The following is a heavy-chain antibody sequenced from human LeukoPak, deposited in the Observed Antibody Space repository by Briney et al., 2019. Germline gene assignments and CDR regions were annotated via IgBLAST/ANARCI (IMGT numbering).Heavy chain of an antibody. CDR3: SREVGASPLSGY. D-gene: IGHD1-26*01. J-gene: IGHJ4*02. CDR1: GGSISSTNW. Sequence: PSETLSLTCGVSGGSISSTNWWSWVRQPPGQGLEWIGEISLTGETNYNPSLNGRVTMSLDESRNQLSLDLTSVTAADTAIYYCSREVGASPLSGYGGQETLVIVPP. V-gene: IGHV4-4*02. CDR2: ISLTGET.